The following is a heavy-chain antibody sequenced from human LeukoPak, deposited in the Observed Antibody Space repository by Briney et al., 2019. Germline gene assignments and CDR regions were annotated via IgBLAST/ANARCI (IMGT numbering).Heavy chain of an antibody. CDR3: ASFGISWRSSY. D-gene: IGHD2-21*01. V-gene: IGHV3-74*01. Sequence: TGGSLRLSCAASGFSFSSHWVPWVRQAPGKGLVWVSRISDDGSYTSNVDSVKGRFTISRDNVNNMLYLHMNSLGAEDTAVYYCASFGISWRSSYWGQGTLVTVSS. CDR2: ISDDGSYT. CDR1: GFSFSSHW. J-gene: IGHJ4*02.